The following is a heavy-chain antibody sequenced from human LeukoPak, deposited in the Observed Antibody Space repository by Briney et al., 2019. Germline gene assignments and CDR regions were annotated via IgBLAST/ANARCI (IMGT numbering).Heavy chain of an antibody. CDR2: IYYSGTT. CDR3: ARVKGYSYGFEDY. V-gene: IGHV4-31*03. CDR1: GGSISGGGYY. D-gene: IGHD5-18*01. J-gene: IGHJ4*02. Sequence: SQTLSLTCTVSGGSISGGGYYWSWIRQHPGKGLEWIGYIYYSGTTYYNPSLKSRVTISVDTSNNQFFLNLSSVTAADTAVYYCARVKGYSYGFEDYWGQGTLVTVSS.